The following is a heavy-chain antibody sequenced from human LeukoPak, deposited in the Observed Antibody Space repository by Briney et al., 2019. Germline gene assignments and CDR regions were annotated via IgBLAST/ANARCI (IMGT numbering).Heavy chain of an antibody. CDR3: ARKAGYCSAGSCPHIFDY. CDR2: IIPIFGTA. J-gene: IGHJ4*02. Sequence: GASVKVSCKTSGYTFTAYYIHWLRQAPGQGLEWMGAIIPIFGTANYAQKFQDRVTLTADESTTTAYMELSSLRSEDTAVYYCARKAGYCSAGSCPHIFDYWGQGTLVTVSS. CDR1: GYTFTAYY. V-gene: IGHV1-69*13. D-gene: IGHD2-15*01.